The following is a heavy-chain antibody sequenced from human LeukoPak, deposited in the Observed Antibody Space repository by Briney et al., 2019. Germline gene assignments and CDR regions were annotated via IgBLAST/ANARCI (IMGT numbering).Heavy chain of an antibody. Sequence: GGSLRLSCAASGFTFSSYAMSWVRQAPGKGLEWVSAISGSGGSTYYADSVKGRFTISRDNSKNTLYLQMNSLRADDTAAYYCAKDVGDSGSYYGHWGQGTLVTVSS. D-gene: IGHD3-10*01. J-gene: IGHJ4*02. V-gene: IGHV3-23*01. CDR1: GFTFSSYA. CDR2: ISGSGGST. CDR3: AKDVGDSGSYYGH.